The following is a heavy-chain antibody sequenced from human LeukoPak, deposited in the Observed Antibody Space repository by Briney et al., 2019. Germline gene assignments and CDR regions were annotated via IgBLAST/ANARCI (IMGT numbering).Heavy chain of an antibody. Sequence: GGSLRLSCAASGFTFSSYGMHWVRQAPGKGLEWVAFIRYDGSNKYYADSVKGRFTISRDNSKNTLYLQMNSLRAEDTAVYYCAKDNYYDSSGYYRPFDYWRQGTLVTVSS. CDR1: GFTFSSYG. CDR3: AKDNYYDSSGYYRPFDY. V-gene: IGHV3-30*02. CDR2: IRYDGSNK. J-gene: IGHJ4*02. D-gene: IGHD3-22*01.